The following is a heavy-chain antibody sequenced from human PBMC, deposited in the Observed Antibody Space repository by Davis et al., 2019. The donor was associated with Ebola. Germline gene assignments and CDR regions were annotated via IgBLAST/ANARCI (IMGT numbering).Heavy chain of an antibody. J-gene: IGHJ4*02. D-gene: IGHD4-11*01. Sequence: MPSETLSLTCTVSGGSISSNCWTWIRQPPGKGLEWIGCINHRGSTHYSSSLKSRVTISLDTSKNQFSLKLSSVTADTAVYHCAREPRTEGVTVFDSWGQGTLVTVSS. CDR3: AREPRTEGVTVFDS. CDR2: INHRGST. CDR1: GGSISSNC. V-gene: IGHV4-59*01.